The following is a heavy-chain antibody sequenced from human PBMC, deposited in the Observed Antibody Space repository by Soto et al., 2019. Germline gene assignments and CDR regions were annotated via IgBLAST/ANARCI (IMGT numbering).Heavy chain of an antibody. CDR3: ARARGHYGMDV. Sequence: GGSLRLSXAASGFTVSSNYMSWVRQAPGKGLEWVSVIYSGGSTYYADSVKGRFTISRDNSKNTLYLQMNSLRAEDTAVYYCARARGHYGMDVWGQGTTVTVSS. V-gene: IGHV3-53*01. J-gene: IGHJ6*02. CDR2: IYSGGST. CDR1: GFTVSSNY.